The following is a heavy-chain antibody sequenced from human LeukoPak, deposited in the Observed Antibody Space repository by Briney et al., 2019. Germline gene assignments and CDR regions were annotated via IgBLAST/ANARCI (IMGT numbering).Heavy chain of an antibody. Sequence: SETLSLTCAVYGGSFSGYYWSWVRQPPGKGLEWIGEINHSGSTNYNPSLKSRVTISVDTSKNQFSLKLSSVTAADTAVYYCARGRGSSGWYGGTTSGGYYFDYWGQGTLVTVSS. D-gene: IGHD6-19*01. CDR3: ARGRGSSGWYGGTTSGGYYFDY. J-gene: IGHJ4*02. CDR1: GGSFSGYY. V-gene: IGHV4-34*01. CDR2: INHSGST.